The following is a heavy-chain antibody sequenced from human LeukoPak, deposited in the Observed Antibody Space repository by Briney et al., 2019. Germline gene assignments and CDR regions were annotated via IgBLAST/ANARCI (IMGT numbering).Heavy chain of an antibody. CDR3: ARDSSARFDY. V-gene: IGHV4-59*13. CDR2: FYYSGST. J-gene: IGHJ4*02. Sequence: SETLSLTCTVSGGSISSYYWSWIRQPPGKGLEWIGYFYYSGSTDYNPSLQSRVTISVDTSKNQFSLNLSSVTAADTAVYYCARDSSARFDYWGQGTLVTVSS. CDR1: GGSISSYY.